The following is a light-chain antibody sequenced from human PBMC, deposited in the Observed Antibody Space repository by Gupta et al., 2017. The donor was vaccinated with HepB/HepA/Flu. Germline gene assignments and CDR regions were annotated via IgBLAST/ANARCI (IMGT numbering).Light chain of an antibody. J-gene: IGLJ2*01. V-gene: IGLV2-11*01. CDR2: TVT. CDR3: CSYAGTYTLI. CDR1: GTNIGGSTY. Sequence: QSALAQPRSVSGSPGQSVTISCTGTGTNIGGSTYVSWYQQHSGKAPKLIFYTVTNRPSGVPDRFSGSKSGNTASLTISGLQADEEADYYCCSYAGTYTLIFGGGTKLTVL.